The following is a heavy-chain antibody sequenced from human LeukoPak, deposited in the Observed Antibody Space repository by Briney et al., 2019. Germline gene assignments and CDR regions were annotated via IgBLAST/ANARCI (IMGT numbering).Heavy chain of an antibody. Sequence: ASVKVSCKASGYTFTGYYMHLVRQAPGQGLEWMGWINPNSGGTNYAQKFQGRVTMTRDTSISTAYMELSRLRSDDTAVYYCARVGGYCSGGSCYSQQSDAFDIWGQGTMVTVSS. CDR1: GYTFTGYY. CDR2: INPNSGGT. D-gene: IGHD2-15*01. CDR3: ARVGGYCSGGSCYSQQSDAFDI. V-gene: IGHV1-2*02. J-gene: IGHJ3*02.